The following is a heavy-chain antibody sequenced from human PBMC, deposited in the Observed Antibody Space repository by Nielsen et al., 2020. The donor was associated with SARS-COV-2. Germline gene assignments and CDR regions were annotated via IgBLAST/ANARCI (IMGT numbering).Heavy chain of an antibody. D-gene: IGHD2-21*02. CDR2: ISWNSGSI. V-gene: IGHV3-9*01. Sequence: SLKISCAASGFTFDDYAMHWVRQAPGKGLEWVSGISWNSGSIGYADSVKGRFTISRDNAKNSLYLQMNSLRAEDTALYYCAKDSGGDSLFDYWGQGTLVTVSS. CDR1: GFTFDDYA. CDR3: AKDSGGDSLFDY. J-gene: IGHJ4*02.